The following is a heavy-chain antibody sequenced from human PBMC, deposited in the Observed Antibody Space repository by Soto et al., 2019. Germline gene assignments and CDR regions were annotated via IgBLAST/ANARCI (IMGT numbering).Heavy chain of an antibody. CDR1: GGSISSYY. J-gene: IGHJ6*02. V-gene: IGHV4-59*08. Sequence: SETLSLTCTVSGGSISSYYWSWIRQPPGKGLEWIGYIYYSGSTHYNPSLKSRVTISVDTSKNQFSLKLSSVTAADTAVYYCGRHAPYCSSPSHCAYGMAVWGQGTTVTVSS. D-gene: IGHD2-2*01. CDR3: GRHAPYCSSPSHCAYGMAV. CDR2: IYYSGST.